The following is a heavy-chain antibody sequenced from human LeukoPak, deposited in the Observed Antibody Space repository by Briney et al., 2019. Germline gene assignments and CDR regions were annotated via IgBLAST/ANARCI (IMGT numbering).Heavy chain of an antibody. CDR3: ARGPPGQLAAYYYYYMDV. CDR1: GYTFTSYD. V-gene: IGHV1-8*03. J-gene: IGHJ6*03. CDR2: MNPNSGNT. D-gene: IGHD6-6*01. Sequence: ASVKVSCKASGYTFTSYDINWVRQATGQGLEWMGWMNPNSGNTGYAQKFQGRVTITRNTSISTAYMELSSLRSEDTAVYYCARGPPGQLAAYYYYYMDVWGKGTTVTVSS.